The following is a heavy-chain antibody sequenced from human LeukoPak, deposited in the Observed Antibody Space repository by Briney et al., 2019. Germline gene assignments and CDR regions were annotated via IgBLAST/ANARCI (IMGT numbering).Heavy chain of an antibody. CDR2: IIPIFGTA. CDR1: GGTFSSYA. J-gene: IGHJ4*02. V-gene: IGHV1-69*06. D-gene: IGHD3-10*01. CDR3: ASPGRFGENQFDY. Sequence: SVKVSCKAPGGTFSSYAISWVRQAPGQGLEWMGGIIPIFGTANYAQKFQGRVTITADKSTSTAYMELSSLRSEDTAVYYCASPGRFGENQFDYWGQGTLVTVSS.